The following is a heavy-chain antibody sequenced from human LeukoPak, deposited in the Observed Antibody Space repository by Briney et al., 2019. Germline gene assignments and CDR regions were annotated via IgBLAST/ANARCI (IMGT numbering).Heavy chain of an antibody. Sequence: GGSLRLSCAASGFTFSSYAMSWVRQAPGKGLEWVSAISGSGGSTYYADSVKGRFTISRDNSKNTLYLQINSLRAEDTAVYYCAKRLSRLLWFGELDAFDIWGQGTMVTVSS. V-gene: IGHV3-23*01. D-gene: IGHD3-10*01. CDR1: GFTFSSYA. J-gene: IGHJ3*02. CDR3: AKRLSRLLWFGELDAFDI. CDR2: ISGSGGST.